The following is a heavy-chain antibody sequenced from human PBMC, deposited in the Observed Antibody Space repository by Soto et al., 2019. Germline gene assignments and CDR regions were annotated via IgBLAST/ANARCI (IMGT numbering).Heavy chain of an antibody. V-gene: IGHV3-74*01. J-gene: IGHJ4*02. D-gene: IGHD1-26*01. Sequence: PGGSLRLSCAASGFTFSSYWMHWVRQAPGKGLVWVSRVNSDGSITNYADAVKGRFTTSRDNAKNTLYLQMDGLRAEDTAVYYCAGVGATTWYWGQGTLVTVSS. CDR1: GFTFSSYW. CDR3: AGVGATTWY. CDR2: VNSDGSIT.